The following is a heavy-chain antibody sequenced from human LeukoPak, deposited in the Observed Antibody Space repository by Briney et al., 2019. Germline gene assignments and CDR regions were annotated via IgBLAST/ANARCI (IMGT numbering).Heavy chain of an antibody. J-gene: IGHJ4*02. CDR1: GFTFSDYN. CDR3: AKGSNYYDSSGYYKDY. V-gene: IGHV3-21*01. Sequence: GGSLRLSCSASGFTFSDYNMNWVRQAPGRGLDWVSSISSSSSYIYYADSVKGRFTISRDNAKNSLYLQMNSLRAEDTAVYYCAKGSNYYDSSGYYKDYWGQGTLVTVSS. D-gene: IGHD3-22*01. CDR2: ISSSSSYI.